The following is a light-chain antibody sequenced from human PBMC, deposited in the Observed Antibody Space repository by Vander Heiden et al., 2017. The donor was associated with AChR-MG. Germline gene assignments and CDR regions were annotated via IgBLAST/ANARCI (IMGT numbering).Light chain of an antibody. Sequence: DVVMTQSPLSLPVTRGPPASLPCRSSQSLVYSDGNTYLNWIQQRPGQSPRRLIYKVANRDSGVPDRCSGSGSGTDFTLRISRVEAEDVGIYYCMQRTHWPRTFGQGTKLEIK. V-gene: IGKV2-30*01. CDR3: MQRTHWPRT. J-gene: IGKJ2*01. CDR1: QSLVYSDGNTY. CDR2: KVA.